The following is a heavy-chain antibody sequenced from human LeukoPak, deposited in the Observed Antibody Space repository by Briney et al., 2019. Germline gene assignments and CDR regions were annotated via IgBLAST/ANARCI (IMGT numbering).Heavy chain of an antibody. CDR1: GXSISSYY. J-gene: IGHJ4*02. CDR2: VYYSGST. V-gene: IGHV4-59*01. Sequence: SETLSLTCTVSGXSISSYYWTWIRQSPGKGLEWIGSVYYSGSTYYNPSLKSRVTMSVDTSKNQFFLKLTSVTAADTAVYHCARVRGSGWYEFEYWGQGTRVTVSS. CDR3: ARVRGSGWYEFEY. D-gene: IGHD6-19*01.